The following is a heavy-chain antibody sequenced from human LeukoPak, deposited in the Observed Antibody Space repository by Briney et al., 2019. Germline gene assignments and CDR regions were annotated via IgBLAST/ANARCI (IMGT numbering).Heavy chain of an antibody. D-gene: IGHD6-19*01. Sequence: SQTLSLTCSVSCGSINSADYYWTWIRQHPGKGLEWIGYIDFRGSTYYNPSLKSRVIISIDTSKNQFSLKVSSVTAADTAVYYCARVETVAGHPFFDYWGQGTLVTVSS. CDR2: IDFRGST. V-gene: IGHV4-31*03. CDR3: ARVETVAGHPFFDY. CDR1: CGSINSADYY. J-gene: IGHJ4*02.